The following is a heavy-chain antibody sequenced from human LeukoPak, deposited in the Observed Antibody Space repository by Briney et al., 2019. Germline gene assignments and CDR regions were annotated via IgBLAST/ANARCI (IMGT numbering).Heavy chain of an antibody. D-gene: IGHD3-10*01. J-gene: IGHJ6*02. V-gene: IGHV4-59*08. Sequence: PSETLSLTCTVSGRSISSYYCSWIRQPPGKGLEWIGYIYHSWSTNYNPSLKSRVTISVDTSKNQFSLKLSSVTAADTAVYYCARYQYGSGSPYYGMDVWGQGTTVTVSS. CDR1: GRSISSYY. CDR3: ARYQYGSGSPYYGMDV. CDR2: IYHSWST.